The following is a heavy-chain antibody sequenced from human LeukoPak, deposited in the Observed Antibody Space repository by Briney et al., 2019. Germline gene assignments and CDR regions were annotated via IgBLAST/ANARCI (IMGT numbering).Heavy chain of an antibody. J-gene: IGHJ4*02. Sequence: SETLSLTCTVSGGSISSYYWSWIRQPPGKGLEWIGEINHSGSTNYNPSLKSRVTISVDTSKNQFSLKLSSVTAADTAVYYCASIYTAMVSYWGQGTLVTVSS. D-gene: IGHD5-18*01. CDR1: GGSISSYY. V-gene: IGHV4-34*01. CDR3: ASIYTAMVSY. CDR2: INHSGST.